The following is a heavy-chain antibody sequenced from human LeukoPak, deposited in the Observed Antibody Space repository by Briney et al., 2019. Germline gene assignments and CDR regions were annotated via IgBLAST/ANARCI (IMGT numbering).Heavy chain of an antibody. J-gene: IGHJ4*02. CDR1: GFTFSRYG. V-gene: IGHV3-23*01. CDR2: ISGSGGST. CDR3: AKDHLPGIVVADRDY. Sequence: PGGSLRLSCAASGFTFSRYGMSWVRQAPGKGLEWVSAISGSGGSTYYADSVKGRFTISRDNSKNTLYLQINSLRAEDTALYYCAKDHLPGIVVADRDYWGQGTLVTVSS. D-gene: IGHD6-19*01.